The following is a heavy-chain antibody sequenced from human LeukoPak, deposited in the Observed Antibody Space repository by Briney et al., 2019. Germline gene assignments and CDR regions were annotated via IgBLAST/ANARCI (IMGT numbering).Heavy chain of an antibody. CDR1: GFTFSSYG. J-gene: IGHJ4*02. Sequence: GGSLRLSCAASGFTFSSYGMHWVRQAPGKGLEWVAIIRYDGSNKDYADSVKGRFTISRDNSKNTLYLQMNSLRAEDTAVYYCARSKNSVVPTAQDYWGQGTLVTVSS. CDR3: ARSKNSVVPTAQDY. V-gene: IGHV3-30*19. CDR2: IRYDGSNK. D-gene: IGHD2-2*01.